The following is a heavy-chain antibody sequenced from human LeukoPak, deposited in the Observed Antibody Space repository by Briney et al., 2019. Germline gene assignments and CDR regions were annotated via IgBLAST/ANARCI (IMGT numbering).Heavy chain of an antibody. J-gene: IGHJ4*02. CDR2: ISGRGGFT. V-gene: IGHV3-23*01. Sequence: PGESLRLSCAASGFTFRSYAMSWVRQSPGKGLEWVSTISGRGGFTYYADSVKGRFTISRDSSKLYLQMSTLRAKDTAVYYCARSFYYSDSSDYYYVFGYWGQGTLVPVSS. CDR1: GFTFRSYA. D-gene: IGHD3-22*01. CDR3: ARSFYYSDSSDYYYVFGY.